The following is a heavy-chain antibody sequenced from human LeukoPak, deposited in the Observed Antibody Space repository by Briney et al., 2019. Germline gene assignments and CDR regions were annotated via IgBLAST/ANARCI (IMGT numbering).Heavy chain of an antibody. CDR1: GYTLTELS. D-gene: IGHD2-21*01. Sequence: ASVKVSCKVSGYTLTELSMHWVRQAPGKGLEWMGGFDPEDGETIYAQKFQGRVTMTEDTSTDTAYMELSSLSSEDTAVYYCATVPRDPVFLWYWGQGTLVTVSS. V-gene: IGHV1-24*01. J-gene: IGHJ4*02. CDR2: FDPEDGET. CDR3: ATVPRDPVFLWY.